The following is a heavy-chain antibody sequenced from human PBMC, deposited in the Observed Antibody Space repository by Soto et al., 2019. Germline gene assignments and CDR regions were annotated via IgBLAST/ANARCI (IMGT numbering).Heavy chain of an antibody. CDR3: AKERATTTAFDY. CDR1: GFTFSSYD. V-gene: IGHV3-23*01. D-gene: IGHD4-17*01. Sequence: GGSLRLSCSTSGFTFSSYDMYWVRQAPGKGLEWVSLITDNGGSTYYADSVKGRFTISRDNTKNTLFLQMNSLRAEDTAVYYCAKERATTTAFDYWGQGALATVSS. CDR2: ITDNGGST. J-gene: IGHJ4*02.